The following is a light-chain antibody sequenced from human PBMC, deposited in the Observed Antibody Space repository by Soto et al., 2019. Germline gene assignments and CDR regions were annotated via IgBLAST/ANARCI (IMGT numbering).Light chain of an antibody. Sequence: DIQMTQSPSSLSSSLLERFAITCRASQSFSSYLNWYQQKPGKAPKVLIYAASNLQSGVPSRFSGSGSGTDFALTISSLQPEDFATYYCQQGYSTPITFGQGTRLEIK. CDR2: AAS. CDR1: QSFSSY. CDR3: QQGYSTPIT. J-gene: IGKJ5*01. V-gene: IGKV1-39*01.